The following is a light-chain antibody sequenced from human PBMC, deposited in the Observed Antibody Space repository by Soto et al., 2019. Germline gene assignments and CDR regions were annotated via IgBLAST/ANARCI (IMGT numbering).Light chain of an antibody. CDR2: GNS. V-gene: IGLV1-40*01. Sequence: QSVLTQPPSVSGAPGQRVTISCTGSSSNIGAGYDVHWYQQLPGTAPKLLIYGNSNRPSGVPDRFSGSKSGTSASLAITGLQAEDEADYYCQSYERSMSGAVFGTGNKVTDL. CDR1: SSNIGAGYD. J-gene: IGLJ1*01. CDR3: QSYERSMSGAV.